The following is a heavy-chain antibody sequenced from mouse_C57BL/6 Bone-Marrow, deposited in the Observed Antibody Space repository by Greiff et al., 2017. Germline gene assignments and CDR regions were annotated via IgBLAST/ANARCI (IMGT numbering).Heavy chain of an antibody. CDR2: ISSGGRYT. J-gene: IGHJ4*01. D-gene: IGHD2-3*01. CDR1: GFTFSSYG. Sequence: DVMLVESGGDLVKPGGSLKLSCAASGFTFSSYGMSWVRQTPDKKLEWVATISSGGRYTYYPDSVKGRFTISRDNAKNTLYLQMSSLESEDTAMYYCARQDGHYAMDYWGQGTSGTVSS. V-gene: IGHV5-6*02. CDR3: ARQDGHYAMDY.